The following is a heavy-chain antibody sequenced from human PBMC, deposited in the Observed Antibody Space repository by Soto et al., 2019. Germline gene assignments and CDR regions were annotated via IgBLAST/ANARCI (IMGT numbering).Heavy chain of an antibody. D-gene: IGHD4-17*01. CDR1: GGSVRSYY. CDR3: ARDLEGYGDYVGKYNWFDP. V-gene: IGHV4-4*07. Sequence: PSGTLNISSAFSGGSVRSYYWSWIRQPAGKGLEWIGRIYTSGSTNYNPSLKSRVTMSVDTSKNQFSLKLSSVTAADTAVYYCARDLEGYGDYVGKYNWFDPWGQGTLGTVSS. J-gene: IGHJ5*02. CDR2: IYTSGST.